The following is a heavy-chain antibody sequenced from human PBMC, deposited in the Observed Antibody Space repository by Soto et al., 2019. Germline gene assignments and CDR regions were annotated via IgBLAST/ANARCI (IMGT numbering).Heavy chain of an antibody. CDR3: ARLESIAAPPGAFDI. V-gene: IGHV1-69*13. Sequence: SVKVSCKASGGTFSSYAISWVRQAPGQGLEWMGGIIPIFGTANYAQKFQGRVTITADESTSTAYMELSSLRSEDTAVYYRARLESIAAPPGAFDIWGQGTMVTVSS. CDR1: GGTFSSYA. D-gene: IGHD6-6*01. CDR2: IIPIFGTA. J-gene: IGHJ3*02.